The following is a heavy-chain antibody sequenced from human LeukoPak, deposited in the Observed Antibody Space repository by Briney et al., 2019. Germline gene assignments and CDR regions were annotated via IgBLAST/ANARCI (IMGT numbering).Heavy chain of an antibody. J-gene: IGHJ4*02. CDR3: ASRAGVAGTFDY. V-gene: IGHV4-59*01. D-gene: IGHD6-19*01. CDR1: GGSISSYY. CDR2: IYYSGST. Sequence: SETLSLTCTVSGGSISSYYWSWIRQPPGKGLEWIGYIYYSGSTNYNPSLKSRVTISVDTSKNQFSLKLSSVTAADTAVYYCASRAGVAGTFDYWGQGTLVTVFS.